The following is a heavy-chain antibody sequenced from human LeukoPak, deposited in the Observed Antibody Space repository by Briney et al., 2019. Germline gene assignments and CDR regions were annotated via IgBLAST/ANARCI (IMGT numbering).Heavy chain of an antibody. D-gene: IGHD6-13*01. Sequence: GGSLRLSCASSGFTLSDYAMTWVRQAPGRGLEWVSAISGGGTYTYYADSVKGRFTISRDNSKNTLYLQMNSLRAEDTAVYYCAKGKYSSSWYFDYWGQGTLVTVSS. CDR2: ISGGGTYT. V-gene: IGHV3-23*01. CDR1: GFTLSDYA. CDR3: AKGKYSSSWYFDY. J-gene: IGHJ4*02.